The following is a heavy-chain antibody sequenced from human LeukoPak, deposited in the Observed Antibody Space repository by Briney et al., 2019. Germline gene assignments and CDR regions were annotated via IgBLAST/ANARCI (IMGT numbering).Heavy chain of an antibody. J-gene: IGHJ4*02. CDR1: GYTLTELS. V-gene: IGHV1-24*01. CDR2: FDPEDGET. D-gene: IGHD5-12*01. Sequence: ASVNVSCKVSGYTLTELSMHWVRQAPGKGLEWMGGFDPEDGETIYAQKFQGRVTITADESTSTAYMELSSLRSEDTAVYYCASAYEEGPFDYWGQGTLVTVSS. CDR3: ASAYEEGPFDY.